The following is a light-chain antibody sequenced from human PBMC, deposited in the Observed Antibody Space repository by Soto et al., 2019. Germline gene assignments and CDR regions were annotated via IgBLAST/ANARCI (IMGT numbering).Light chain of an antibody. CDR2: DAS. V-gene: IGKV1-5*01. J-gene: IGKJ2*01. Sequence: DIQMTQSPSTLSASVGDRVTITCRASQSVSHWLAWYQQKPGKAPKALIYDASTLETAVPSRFSGSGSGTDCILTISSLQPDDFATYYCQQYNSYQYTFGQGTKLEMK. CDR1: QSVSHW. CDR3: QQYNSYQYT.